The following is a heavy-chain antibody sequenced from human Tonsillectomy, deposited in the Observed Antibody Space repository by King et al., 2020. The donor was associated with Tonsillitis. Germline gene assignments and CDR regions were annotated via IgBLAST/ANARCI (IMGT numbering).Heavy chain of an antibody. CDR2: IYHSGST. J-gene: IGHJ5*02. V-gene: IGHV4-38-2*02. CDR1: GYSISSGYY. CDR3: ARDNDGFKGSSFGWFDP. Sequence: VQLQESGPGLVKPSETLSLTCAVSGYSISSGYYWGWIRQPPGKGLEWIGSIYHSGSTYYNPSLKSRVTISVDTSKNQFSLKLSSVTAADTAVYYCARDNDGFKGSSFGWFDPWGQGTLVTVSS. D-gene: IGHD2-15*01.